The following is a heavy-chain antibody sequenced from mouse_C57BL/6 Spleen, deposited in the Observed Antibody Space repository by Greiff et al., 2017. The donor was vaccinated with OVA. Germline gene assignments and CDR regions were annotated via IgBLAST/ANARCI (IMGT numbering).Heavy chain of an antibody. J-gene: IGHJ2*01. V-gene: IGHV5-6*01. D-gene: IGHD3-2*01. CDR3: ARHEGGDSSEFDY. CDR2: ISSGGSYT. CDR1: GFTFSSYG. Sequence: EVKVVESGGDLVKPGGSLKLSRAASGFTFSSYGMSWVRQTPDKRLEWVATISSGGSYTYYPDSVKGRFTISRDNAKNTLYLQMSSLKSEDTAMYYCARHEGGDSSEFDYWGQGTTLTVSS.